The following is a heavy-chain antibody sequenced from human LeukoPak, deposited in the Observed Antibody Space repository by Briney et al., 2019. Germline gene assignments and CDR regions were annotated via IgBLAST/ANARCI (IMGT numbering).Heavy chain of an antibody. V-gene: IGHV4-59*01. CDR2: IHYSGST. Sequence: SEILSLTCTVSGGSISSYYWSWIRQPPGKGLVWIGYIHYSGSTHYNPSLKSRVGISVDTSKNQFSLKLSSVTAADTAVYYCARDVPIAVAGTAYYYMDVWGKGTTVTISS. CDR1: GGSISSYY. D-gene: IGHD6-19*01. CDR3: ARDVPIAVAGTAYYYMDV. J-gene: IGHJ6*03.